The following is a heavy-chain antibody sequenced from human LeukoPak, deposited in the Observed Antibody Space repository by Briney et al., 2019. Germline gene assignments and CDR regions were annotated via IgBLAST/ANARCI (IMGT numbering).Heavy chain of an antibody. Sequence: GGSLRLSCAASGFSVRDFWMAWVRQAPGKGLEWVAHIKEDRTADYYVDSVKGRFSVSKDDGKNSLHLQMNSLRVEDTAVYYCVRGGWELDYWGQGTLVTVSS. CDR1: GFSVRDFW. CDR2: IKEDRTAD. V-gene: IGHV3-7*01. J-gene: IGHJ4*02. D-gene: IGHD1-1*01. CDR3: VRGGWELDY.